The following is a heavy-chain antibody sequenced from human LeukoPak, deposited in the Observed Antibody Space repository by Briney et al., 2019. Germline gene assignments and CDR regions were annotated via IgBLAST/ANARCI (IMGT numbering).Heavy chain of an antibody. J-gene: IGHJ4*02. CDR2: IYSGGST. V-gene: IGHV3-53*01. D-gene: IGHD3-10*01. CDR3: ARGDPFGSGPSPAYFDY. CDR1: GFTASSNY. Sequence: GGSLRLSCAASGFTASSNYMSWVRQAPGKGLEWVSVIYSGGSTYYADSVKGRFTISRDNSKNTLYLQMNSLRAEDTAVYYCARGDPFGSGPSPAYFDYWGQGTLVTVSS.